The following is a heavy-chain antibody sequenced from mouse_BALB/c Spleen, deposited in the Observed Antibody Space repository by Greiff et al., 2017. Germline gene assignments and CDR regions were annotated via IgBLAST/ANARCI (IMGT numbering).Heavy chain of an antibody. D-gene: IGHD2-4*01. J-gene: IGHJ2*01. V-gene: IGHV14-3*02. Sequence: EVQLQQSGAELVKPGASVKLSCTASGFNIKDTYMHWVKQRPEQGLEWIGRIDPANGNTKYDPKFQGKATITADTSSNTAYLQLSSLTSEDTAVYYCAVDFHFDYWGQGTTLTVSS. CDR3: AVDFHFDY. CDR1: GFNIKDTY. CDR2: IDPANGNT.